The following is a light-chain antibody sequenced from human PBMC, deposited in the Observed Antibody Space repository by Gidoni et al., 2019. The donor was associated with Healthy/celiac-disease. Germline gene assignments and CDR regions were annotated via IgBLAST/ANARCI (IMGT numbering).Light chain of an antibody. CDR2: IND. V-gene: IGLV1-44*01. CDR1: SSNIGFNT. J-gene: IGLJ2*01. CDR3: TAWDETLDGLV. Sequence: QSVLPQPPSASGAPGQRVSLSCSGSSSNIGFNTVNWYHHLPGTAPKLLIYINDQRPSGVPDRFSGSKSGTSASLAISGLQSEDEAHYYCTAWDETLDGLVFGGGTKLTVL.